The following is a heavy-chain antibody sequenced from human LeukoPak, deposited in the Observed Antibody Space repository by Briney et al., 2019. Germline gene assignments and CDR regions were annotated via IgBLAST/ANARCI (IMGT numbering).Heavy chain of an antibody. V-gene: IGHV3-23*01. CDR3: AKAEGVPAATQVGYYFDY. CDR2: ISGSGGST. D-gene: IGHD2-2*01. J-gene: IGHJ4*02. CDR1: GFTFSSYG. Sequence: PGRSLRLSCAASGFTFSSYGMHWVRQAPGKGLEWVSAISGSGGSTYYADSVKGRFTISRDNSKNTLYLQMNSLRAEDTAVYYCAKAEGVPAATQVGYYFDYWGQGTLVTVSS.